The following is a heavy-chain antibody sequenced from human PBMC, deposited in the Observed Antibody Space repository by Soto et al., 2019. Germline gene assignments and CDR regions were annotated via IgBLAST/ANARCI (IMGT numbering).Heavy chain of an antibody. Sequence: QVQLVQSGAEVKKPGSSVKVSCKASGGTFSSYAISWVRQAPGQGLEWMGGIIPIFGTANYAQKFQGRVXIXAVXSTSTAYMELSSLRSEDTAVYYCARDREAAAGMGYWGQGTLVTVSS. CDR1: GGTFSSYA. V-gene: IGHV1-69*12. D-gene: IGHD6-13*01. CDR2: IIPIFGTA. CDR3: ARDREAAAGMGY. J-gene: IGHJ4*02.